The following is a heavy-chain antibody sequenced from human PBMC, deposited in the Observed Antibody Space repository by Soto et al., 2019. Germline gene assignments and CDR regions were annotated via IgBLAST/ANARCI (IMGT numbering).Heavy chain of an antibody. D-gene: IGHD1-26*01. CDR3: AREGNSGSSAGAYFDY. Sequence: QVQLQESGPGLVKPSQTLSLTCTVSGGSISSGGYYWSWIRQHPGKGLEWIGYIYYSGSTYYNPSLKGRVTISVDTSKNQFSRKRSSVTAADTAVYYCAREGNSGSSAGAYFDYWGQGTLVTVSS. V-gene: IGHV4-31*03. CDR2: IYYSGST. J-gene: IGHJ4*02. CDR1: GGSISSGGYY.